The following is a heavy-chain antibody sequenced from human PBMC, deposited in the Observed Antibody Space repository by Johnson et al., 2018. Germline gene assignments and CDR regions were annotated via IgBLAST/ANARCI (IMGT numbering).Heavy chain of an antibody. CDR1: GFTFSNYW. V-gene: IGHV3-74*01. J-gene: IGHJ3*02. Sequence: VQLVQSGGGLVQPGGSLRLSCTVSGFTFSNYWMHWVRQAPGKGLVWVSRISNDEKSLSYAASVLGAFTISRDNAKNKLYLEMNSLRAEDTAVYYCAREEPNNSGGNSDSFHIWGQGTMVTVSS. CDR3: AREEPNNSGGNSDSFHI. CDR2: ISNDEKSL. D-gene: IGHD4-23*01.